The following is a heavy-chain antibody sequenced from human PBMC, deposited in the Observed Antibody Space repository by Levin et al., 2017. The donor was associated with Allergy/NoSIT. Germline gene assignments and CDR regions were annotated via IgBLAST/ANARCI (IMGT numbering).Heavy chain of an antibody. V-gene: IGHV3-9*01. J-gene: IGHJ3*02. CDR3: AKVNDEDAFDI. D-gene: IGHD1-1*01. CDR2: ISWNSGSI. Sequence: GGSLRLSCAASGFSFDDYVMHWVRQAPGKGLEWVSGISWNSGSIGYADSVKGRFTISRDNAKNSLYLQMNSLRAEDTALYYCAKVNDEDAFDIWGQGTMVTVSS. CDR1: GFSFDDYV.